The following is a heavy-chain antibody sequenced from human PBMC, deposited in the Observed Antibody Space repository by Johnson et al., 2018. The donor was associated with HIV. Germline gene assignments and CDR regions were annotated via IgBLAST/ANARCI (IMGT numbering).Heavy chain of an antibody. V-gene: IGHV3-66*02. Sequence: VQLVESGGGLVQPGGSLRLSCAASGFTVSSNYMSWVRQAPGKGLEWVSVIHSGGSTYYADSVKGRFTIHRDNSKNTLYLQMNSLRADDTAVYYCARFSSYLDAFDIWGQGTMVTVSS. CDR3: ARFSSYLDAFDI. CDR2: IHSGGST. CDR1: GFTVSSNY. J-gene: IGHJ3*02. D-gene: IGHD2-2*01.